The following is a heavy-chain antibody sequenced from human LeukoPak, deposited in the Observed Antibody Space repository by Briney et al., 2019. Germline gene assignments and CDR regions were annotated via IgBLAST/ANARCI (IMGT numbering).Heavy chain of an antibody. V-gene: IGHV4-34*01. CDR3: ARVRRIVVVPAATTHPLDY. J-gene: IGHJ4*02. D-gene: IGHD2-2*01. CDR1: GGSFSGYY. CDR2: INHSGST. Sequence: SETLSLTCAVYGGSFSGYYWSWIRQPPGKGLEWIGEINHSGSTNYNPSLKSRVTISVDTSKNQFSLKLSSVTAADTAVYYCARVRRIVVVPAATTHPLDYWGQGTLVTVSS.